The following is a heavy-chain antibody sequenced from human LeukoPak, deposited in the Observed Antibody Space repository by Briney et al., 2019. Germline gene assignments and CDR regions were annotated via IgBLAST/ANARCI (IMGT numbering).Heavy chain of an antibody. J-gene: IGHJ4*02. D-gene: IGHD4-23*01. CDR3: ARDDYGGGATFDY. V-gene: IGHV1-2*02. Sequence: ASVKVSCKASGYTFTSYYMHWVRQAPGQGLEWMGWINPNSGGTNYAQKFQGRVTMTRDTSISTAYMELSRLRSDDTAVYYCARDDYGGGATFDYWGQGTLVTVSS. CDR2: INPNSGGT. CDR1: GYTFTSYY.